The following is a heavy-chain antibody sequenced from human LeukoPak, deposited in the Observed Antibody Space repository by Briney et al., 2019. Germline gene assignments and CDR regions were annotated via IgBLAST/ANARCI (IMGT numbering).Heavy chain of an antibody. J-gene: IGHJ2*01. CDR3: ARASFYGDYRHWYFDL. V-gene: IGHV4-34*01. D-gene: IGHD4-17*01. CDR2: INHSGST. CDR1: GGSFSGYY. Sequence: SETLSLTCAVYGGSFSGYYWSWIRQPPGKGLEWIGEINHSGSTNYNPSLKSRVTISVDTSKNQFSLKLSSVTAADTAVYYCARASFYGDYRHWYFDLWGRGTLVTVSS.